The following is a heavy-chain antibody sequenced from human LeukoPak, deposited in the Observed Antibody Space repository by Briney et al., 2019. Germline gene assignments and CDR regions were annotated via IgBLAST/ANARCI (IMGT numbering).Heavy chain of an antibody. D-gene: IGHD2-15*01. CDR1: GGSFSGYY. V-gene: IGHV4-34*01. Sequence: SQTLSLTCAVYGGSFSGYYWSWIRQPPGKGLEWIGEINHSGSTNYNPSLKSRVTISVDTSKNQFSLKLSSVTAADTAVYYCVESYSSNAFDIWGQGTMVTVSS. J-gene: IGHJ3*02. CDR3: VESYSSNAFDI. CDR2: INHSGST.